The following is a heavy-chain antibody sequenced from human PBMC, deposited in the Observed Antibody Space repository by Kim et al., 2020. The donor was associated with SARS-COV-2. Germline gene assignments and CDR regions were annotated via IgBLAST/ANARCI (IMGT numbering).Heavy chain of an antibody. D-gene: IGHD5-18*01. CDR2: IIPILGIA. Sequence: SVKVSCKASGGTFSSYAISWVRQAPGQGLEWMGRIIPILGIANYAQKFQGRVTITADKSTSTAYMELSSLRSEDTAVYYCARDQGLQLWLPIGHWGQGTLVTVSS. CDR3: ARDQGLQLWLPIGH. CDR1: GGTFSSYA. J-gene: IGHJ4*02. V-gene: IGHV1-69*04.